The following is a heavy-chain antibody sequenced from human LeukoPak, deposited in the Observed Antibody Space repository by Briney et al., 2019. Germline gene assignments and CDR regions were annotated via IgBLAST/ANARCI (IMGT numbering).Heavy chain of an antibody. J-gene: IGHJ5*02. CDR1: GGTFSSYA. Sequence: SVKVSCKASGGTFSSYAISWVRQAPGQGLEWMGGIIPIFGTANYAQKLQGRVTMTTDTSTSTAYMELRSLRSDDTAVYYCARAETVEEWFDPWGQGTLVTVSS. CDR2: IIPIFGTA. CDR3: ARAETVEEWFDP. V-gene: IGHV1-69*05.